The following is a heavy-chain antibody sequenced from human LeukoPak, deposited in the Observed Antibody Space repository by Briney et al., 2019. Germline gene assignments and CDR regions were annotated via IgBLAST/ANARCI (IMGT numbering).Heavy chain of an antibody. J-gene: IGHJ6*02. CDR3: ARDPVNNPLYYYYYGMDV. D-gene: IGHD1/OR15-1a*01. V-gene: IGHV4-39*07. CDR2: IYYSGST. CDR1: CGSISSSSYY. Sequence: SQTLSLTCTVSCGSISSSSYYWGWIRQPPGKGLEWIGSIYYSGSTYYNPSLKSRVTISVDTSKNQFSLKLSSVTAADTAVYYCARDPVNNPLYYYYYGMDVWGQGTTVTVSS.